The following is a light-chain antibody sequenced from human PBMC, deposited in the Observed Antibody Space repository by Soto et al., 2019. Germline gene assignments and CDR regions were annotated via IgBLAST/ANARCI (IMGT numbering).Light chain of an antibody. Sequence: EIVLTQSPGTLSLSPGERATLSCRASQSLSSSYVVWYQQKPGQAPRLLIYAASRRATGIPDRFSGSGPATEYTLTLSRLEPEDFAVYYCQQQGTFGQGTKLEIK. V-gene: IGKV3-20*01. J-gene: IGKJ2*01. CDR1: QSLSSSY. CDR3: QQQGT. CDR2: AAS.